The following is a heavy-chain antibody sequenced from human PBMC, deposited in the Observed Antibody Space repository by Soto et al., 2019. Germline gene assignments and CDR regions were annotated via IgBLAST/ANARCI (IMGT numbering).Heavy chain of an antibody. Sequence: EVQLVESGGGLVKPGGSLRLSCAASGFTFSIYSMNWVRQAPGKGLEWVSLISSSSSYIYYADSVKGRFTIPRDNAKNSLYREMNSVGAEDTAVYYCARDRGGEFTAFYIWGQGTMFTVSS. CDR1: GFTFSIYS. D-gene: IGHD3-10*01. V-gene: IGHV3-21*01. CDR3: ARDRGGEFTAFYI. CDR2: ISSSSSYI. J-gene: IGHJ3*02.